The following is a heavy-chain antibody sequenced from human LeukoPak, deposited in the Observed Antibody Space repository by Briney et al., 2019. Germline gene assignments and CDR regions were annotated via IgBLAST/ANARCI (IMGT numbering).Heavy chain of an antibody. CDR3: TTGLTRIGYGSGSSIRHYGMDV. V-gene: IGHV3-15*01. CDR2: IKSKTDGRTT. D-gene: IGHD3-10*01. CDR1: GFTFGNAW. Sequence: KAGGSLTLSCAASGFTFGNAWMSWVRQAPGKGLEWVGRIKSKTDGRTTDYAAPVKGRFTISRDDSKNTLYLQMNSLKTEDTAVYYCTTGLTRIGYGSGSSIRHYGMDVWGQGTTVTVSS. J-gene: IGHJ6*02.